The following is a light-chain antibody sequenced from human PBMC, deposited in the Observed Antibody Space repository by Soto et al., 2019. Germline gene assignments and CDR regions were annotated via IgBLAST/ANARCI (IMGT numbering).Light chain of an antibody. J-gene: IGLJ3*02. CDR2: RNN. Sequence: QSVLTQPPSASGTPGQRVTISCSGSTSNIEKFYVYWYQQVPGTAPKLLIYRNNQRPSGVPDRVAGSKSGTSASLAISGLRSEDEAEYYCAAWDHSLNVGVFGGGTKLTVL. CDR3: AAWDHSLNVGV. CDR1: TSNIEKFY. V-gene: IGLV1-47*01.